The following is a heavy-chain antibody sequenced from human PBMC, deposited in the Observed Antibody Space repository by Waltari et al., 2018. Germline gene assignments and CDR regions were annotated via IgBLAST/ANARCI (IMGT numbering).Heavy chain of an antibody. D-gene: IGHD3-10*01. V-gene: IGHV4-39*07. CDR2: IYYSGST. CDR1: GGSISSSSYY. J-gene: IGHJ4*02. Sequence: QLQLQESGPGLVKPSETLSLTCTVSGGSISSSSYYWGWIRQPPGKGLEWIGSIYYSGSTYYNPSLKSRVTISVDTSKNQFSLKLSSVTAADTAVYYCARVVYGSGSYYSDYWGQGTLVIVSS. CDR3: ARVVYGSGSYYSDY.